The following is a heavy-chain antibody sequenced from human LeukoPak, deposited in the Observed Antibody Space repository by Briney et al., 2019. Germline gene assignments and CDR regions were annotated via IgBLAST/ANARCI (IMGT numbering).Heavy chain of an antibody. Sequence: GGSLRLSCAASGFTVSSNHMSWVRQAPGKGLEWVSVIYSGGSTYYADSVKGRFTISRGNSKNTLYLQMNSLRVEDTAVHYCAREGYCSNGSCYSDYWGQGTLVTVSS. J-gene: IGHJ4*02. CDR2: IYSGGST. D-gene: IGHD2-15*01. CDR3: AREGYCSNGSCYSDY. V-gene: IGHV3-66*01. CDR1: GFTVSSNH.